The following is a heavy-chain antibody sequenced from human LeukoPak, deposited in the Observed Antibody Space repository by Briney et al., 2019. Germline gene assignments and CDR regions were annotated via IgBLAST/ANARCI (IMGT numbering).Heavy chain of an antibody. CDR1: GYTFTSYG. V-gene: IGHV1-18*01. CDR3: ARENNLGDYSRPPGYYYYGMDV. D-gene: IGHD1/OR15-1a*01. J-gene: IGHJ6*02. Sequence: ASVKVSCKASGYTFTSYGISWVRQAPGQGLEWMGWISAYNGNTNYAQKLQGRVTMTTDTSTSTAYMELRSLRAEDTAVYYCARENNLGDYSRPPGYYYYGMDVWGQGTTVTVSS. CDR2: ISAYNGNT.